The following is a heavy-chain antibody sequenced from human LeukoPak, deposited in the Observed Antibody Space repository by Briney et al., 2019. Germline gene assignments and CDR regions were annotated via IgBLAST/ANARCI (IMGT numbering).Heavy chain of an antibody. CDR2: IKQDGSDK. D-gene: IGHD1-26*01. Sequence: PGGSLRLSCVASGFTFSDYWMTWVRQAPGKGLEWVANIKQDGSDKKYVDSVKGRFTISRDNAKNSLYLRMDSLRDEDTAVYYCARGGGDYWGQGTLVTVTS. CDR1: GFTFSDYW. V-gene: IGHV3-7*01. J-gene: IGHJ4*02. CDR3: ARGGGDY.